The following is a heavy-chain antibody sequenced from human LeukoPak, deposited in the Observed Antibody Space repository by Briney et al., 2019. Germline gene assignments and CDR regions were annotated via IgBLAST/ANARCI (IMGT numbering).Heavy chain of an antibody. CDR2: IYYSGST. D-gene: IGHD3-10*01. Sequence: SETLSLTCTVSGGSISSSSYYWGWIRQPPGKGLEWIGSIYYSGSTYYNPSLKSRVTISVDTSKNQFSLKLSSVTAADTAVYYCARDLSHYHGSGSYFKKRVNWFDPWGQGTLVTVSS. CDR1: GGSISSSSYY. V-gene: IGHV4-39*07. CDR3: ARDLSHYHGSGSYFKKRVNWFDP. J-gene: IGHJ5*02.